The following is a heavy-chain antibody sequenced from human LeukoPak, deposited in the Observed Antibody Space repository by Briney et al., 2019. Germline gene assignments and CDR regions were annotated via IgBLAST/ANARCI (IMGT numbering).Heavy chain of an antibody. CDR2: TYHGGST. J-gene: IGHJ5*02. V-gene: IGHV4-4*02. Sequence: PSETLSLTCAVSGGSISSSDWWNWVRQPPGKGLEWIGETYHGGSTNYNPSLKSRVTISVDKSKNQFSLNLSSVTAADTAVYYCARKSSYYDILNWFDPWGQGTLVTVSS. CDR1: GGSISSSDW. CDR3: ARKSSYYDILNWFDP. D-gene: IGHD3-9*01.